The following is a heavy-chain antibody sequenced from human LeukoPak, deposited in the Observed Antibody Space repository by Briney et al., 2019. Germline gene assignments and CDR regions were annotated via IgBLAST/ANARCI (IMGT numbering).Heavy chain of an antibody. V-gene: IGHV3-9*01. CDR3: AQLGSTGRFDY. Sequence: GGSLRLSCAASGFTFDDYAMHWVRRAPGKGLEWVSGISWNSGSIGYADSVKGRFTIPRDNAKNSLYLQMNSLRAEDTALYYCAQLGSTGRFDYWGQGTLVTVSS. J-gene: IGHJ4*02. CDR2: ISWNSGSI. CDR1: GFTFDDYA. D-gene: IGHD3-16*01.